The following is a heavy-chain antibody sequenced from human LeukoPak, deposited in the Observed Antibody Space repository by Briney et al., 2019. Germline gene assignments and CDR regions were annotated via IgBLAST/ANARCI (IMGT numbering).Heavy chain of an antibody. V-gene: IGHV3-20*04. CDR2: ITWNGGST. Sequence: GGSLRLSCAASGFTFDDYGMSWVRQAPGKGLEWVSDITWNGGSTGYADSVKGRFTISRDNAKNSLYLQMNSLRTEDTALYYCARRRDGYNSYYFYYYYMDVWGKGTTVTVSS. D-gene: IGHD5-24*01. CDR1: GFTFDDYG. CDR3: ARRRDGYNSYYFYYYYMDV. J-gene: IGHJ6*03.